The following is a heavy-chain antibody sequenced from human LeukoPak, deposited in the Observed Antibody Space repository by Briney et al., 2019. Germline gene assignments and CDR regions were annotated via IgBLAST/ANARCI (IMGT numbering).Heavy chain of an antibody. CDR2: MNPNSGNT. CDR3: ARAGTGYCSGGSCYYYYGMDV. D-gene: IGHD2-15*01. J-gene: IGHJ6*02. CDR1: GYTFTSYD. V-gene: IGHV1-8*01. Sequence: ASVKVSCKASGYTFTSYDINWVRQATGQGLEWMGWMNPNSGNTGYAQKFQGRVTMTRNTSISTAYMELSSLRSEDTAVYYCARAGTGYCSGGSCYYYYGMDVWGQGTTVTVSS.